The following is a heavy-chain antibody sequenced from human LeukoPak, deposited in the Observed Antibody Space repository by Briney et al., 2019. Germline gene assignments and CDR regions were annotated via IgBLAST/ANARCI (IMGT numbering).Heavy chain of an antibody. CDR3: ARDLGYYGSGSYYNEAFDY. CDR2: INPNSGGT. D-gene: IGHD3-10*01. Sequence: ASVKVSCKASGYTFTGYYMHWVRQAPGQGLEWMGWINPNSGGTNYAQKFQGRVTMTRDTSISTAYMELSRLRSDDTAVYYGARDLGYYGSGSYYNEAFDYWGQGTLVTVSS. J-gene: IGHJ4*02. V-gene: IGHV1-2*02. CDR1: GYTFTGYY.